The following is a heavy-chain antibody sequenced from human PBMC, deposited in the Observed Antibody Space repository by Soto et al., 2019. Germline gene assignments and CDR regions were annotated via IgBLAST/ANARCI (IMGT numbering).Heavy chain of an antibody. CDR1: GFTFATTW. D-gene: IGHD4-4*01. Sequence: EVQLVESGGGLAEPGGSLRLSCAASGFTFATTWMNWVRQAPGKGLEWVGQIKSAQYGGTADYAAAVKGRFFISRDDSRNIMSLQTNSLKTEDTAVYYCSTHSYYAYAFWGQGALVTVSS. CDR3: STHSYYAYAF. J-gene: IGHJ4*02. V-gene: IGHV3-15*07. CDR2: IKSAQYGGTA.